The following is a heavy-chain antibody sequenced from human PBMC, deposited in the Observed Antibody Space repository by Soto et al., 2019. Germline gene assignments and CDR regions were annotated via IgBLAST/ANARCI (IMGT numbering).Heavy chain of an antibody. CDR1: GYTFTSYY. V-gene: IGHV1-46*03. D-gene: IGHD1-26*01. CDR2: INPSGGST. J-gene: IGHJ6*02. CDR3: PRGRYCDYSYGLDV. Sequence: QVQLVQSGAEVKKPGASVKVSCKASGYTFTSYYMHWVRQAPGQGLEWMGIINPSGGSTSYAQKFQGRATMTRDTSSRTVYMALSSLRSQDTAVYYCPRGRYCDYSYGLDVWVQGTTVTVSS.